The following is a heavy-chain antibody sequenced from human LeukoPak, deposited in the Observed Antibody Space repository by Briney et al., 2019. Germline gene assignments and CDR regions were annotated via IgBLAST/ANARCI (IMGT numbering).Heavy chain of an antibody. J-gene: IGHJ4*02. CDR2: IYSGGST. V-gene: IGHV3-53*01. CDR1: GFTVSSNY. D-gene: IGHD3-3*01. Sequence: GGSLRLSCAASGFTVSSNYMSWVRQAPGKGLEWVSVIYSGGSTYYADSVKGRFTISRDNSKNTLYLQMNSLRAEDTAVYYCARVGDFWSGYYPPFDYWGQGTLVTVSS. CDR3: ARVGDFWSGYYPPFDY.